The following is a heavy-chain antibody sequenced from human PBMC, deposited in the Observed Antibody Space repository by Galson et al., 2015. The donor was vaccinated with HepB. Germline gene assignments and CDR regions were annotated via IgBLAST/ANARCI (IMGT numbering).Heavy chain of an antibody. D-gene: IGHD2-15*01. CDR1: GYTFSSFS. CDR3: ARGAFVVVVDSIQNNWFGP. CDR2: INTYNRHT. Sequence: SVKVSCKASGYTFSSFSITWVRQAPGQGLEWMGWINTYNRHTNYAQKFQDRVTMTTDTSTSTAFMELRSLRSDDTAIYYCARGAFVVVVDSIQNNWFGPWGQGTLVTVSS. V-gene: IGHV1-18*01. J-gene: IGHJ5*02.